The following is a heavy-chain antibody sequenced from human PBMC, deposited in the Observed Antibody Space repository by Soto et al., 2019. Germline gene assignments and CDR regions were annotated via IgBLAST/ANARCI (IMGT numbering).Heavy chain of an antibody. J-gene: IGHJ3*02. D-gene: IGHD4-17*01. V-gene: IGHV1-46*01. CDR2: INPKTGTT. CDR1: GYTFTNYY. Sequence: QVQLVQSGAEVKKPGASVKVSCKASGYTFTNYYIHWVRQAPGQGLEWVGLINPKTGTTNDAPKFQGRVTMTSDTSTSTAYMELSSLRSEDTAVFYCARGGDYGGRQDAFDIWGQGTMVTVSS. CDR3: ARGGDYGGRQDAFDI.